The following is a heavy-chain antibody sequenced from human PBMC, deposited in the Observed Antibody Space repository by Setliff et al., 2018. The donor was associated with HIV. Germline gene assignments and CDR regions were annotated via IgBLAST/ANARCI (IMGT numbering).Heavy chain of an antibody. CDR2: MNPNSGNT. CDR3: ARVRLSMVRGPFDAFDI. D-gene: IGHD3-10*01. J-gene: IGHJ3*02. CDR1: GYTFTSYN. Sequence: ASVKVSCKASGYTFTSYNINWVRQATGQGLEWVQQATGQGLEWMGWMNPNSGNTDYAQKFQGRVTITRNTSISTAYMELSSLRTEDPAVYYCARVRLSMVRGPFDAFDIWGQGTMVTVSS. V-gene: IGHV1-8*03.